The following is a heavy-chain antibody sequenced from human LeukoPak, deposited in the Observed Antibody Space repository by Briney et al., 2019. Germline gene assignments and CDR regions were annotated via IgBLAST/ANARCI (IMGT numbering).Heavy chain of an antibody. D-gene: IGHD3-16*02. J-gene: IGHJ3*02. CDR2: IYYSGST. CDR1: GGSISSGGYY. V-gene: IGHV4-31*03. Sequence: SQTLSLTCTVSGGSISSGGYYWSWIRRHPGKGLEWIGYIYYSGSTNYNPSLKSRVTISVDTSKNQFSLKLSSVTAADTAVYYCARVPLTFGGVIGHDAFDIWGQGTMVTVSS. CDR3: ARVPLTFGGVIGHDAFDI.